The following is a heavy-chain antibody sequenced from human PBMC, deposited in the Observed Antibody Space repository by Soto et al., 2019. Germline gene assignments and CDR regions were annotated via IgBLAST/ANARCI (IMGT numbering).Heavy chain of an antibody. D-gene: IGHD4-4*01. J-gene: IGHJ6*02. CDR3: ARGWGYSSIDV. CDR1: GGSVSSGSYY. CDR2: IYYSGST. Sequence: QVQLQESGPGLVKPSETLSLTCTVSGGSVSSGSYYWSWIRQPPGKGLEWIGYIYYSGSTNYNPSLKSRVTISVDTSKNQFSLKLSSVTAADTAVYYCARGWGYSSIDVWGQGTTVTVSS. V-gene: IGHV4-61*01.